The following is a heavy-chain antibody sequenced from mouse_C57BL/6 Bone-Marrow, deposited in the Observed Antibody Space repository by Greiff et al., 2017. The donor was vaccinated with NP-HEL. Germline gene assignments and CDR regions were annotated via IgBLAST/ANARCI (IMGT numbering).Heavy chain of an antibody. CDR3: ARHGNYPHFDY. V-gene: IGHV1-74*01. Sequence: QVQLQQPGAELVRPGASVKMSCKASGNTFPSYWMNWVKQRPEQGLEWIGRIDPSDCETHYNQKFKDKAILTVDKSSSTAYMQLSSLTSEDSAVYYCARHGNYPHFDYWGQGTTLTVSS. J-gene: IGHJ2*01. CDR1: GNTFPSYW. CDR2: IDPSDCET. D-gene: IGHD2-1*01.